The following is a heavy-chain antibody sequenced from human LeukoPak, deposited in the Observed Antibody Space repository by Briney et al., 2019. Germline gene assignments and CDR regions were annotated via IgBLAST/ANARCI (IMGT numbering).Heavy chain of an antibody. D-gene: IGHD3-10*01. Sequence: PGGSLRLSCAPSGFTFSGYAVHWVRQAPGRGLEWVAVVSYDETNKYYTDSVKGRFTISRDNSKNTVYLQMTTLRAEDTALYYCARDRSLSSFGELFLWGQGTLVTVSS. CDR2: VSYDETNK. CDR3: ARDRSLSSFGELFL. CDR1: GFTFSGYA. J-gene: IGHJ4*02. V-gene: IGHV3-30*10.